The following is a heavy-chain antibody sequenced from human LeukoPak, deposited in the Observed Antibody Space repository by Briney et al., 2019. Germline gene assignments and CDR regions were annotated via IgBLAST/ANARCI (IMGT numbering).Heavy chain of an antibody. J-gene: IGHJ4*02. V-gene: IGHV4-34*01. D-gene: IGHD3-22*01. CDR1: GGSFSGYY. CDR3: ARDGSYSDSSGSDY. CDR2: INHSGST. Sequence: PSETLSLTCAVYGGSFSGYYWSWIRQPPGKGLEWIGEINHSGSTNYNPSLKSRVTISVDTSKNQFSLKLSSVTAADTAVYYCARDGSYSDSSGSDYWGQGTLVTVSS.